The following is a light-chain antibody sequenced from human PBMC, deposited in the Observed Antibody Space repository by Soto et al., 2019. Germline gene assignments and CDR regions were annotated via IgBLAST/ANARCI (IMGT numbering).Light chain of an antibody. CDR3: MQSIQLPSYT. J-gene: IGKJ2*01. V-gene: IGKV2-28*01. Sequence: DIVMTQSPLSLPVTPGEPASISCRSSQSLLHRNGYNYLDWYLQKPGQSPQLLIHLGSNRASGVPDRFSGSGSGTDFTLTISRVEAEDVGVYYCMQSIQLPSYTFGQGTKLEIK. CDR1: QSLLHRNGYNY. CDR2: LGS.